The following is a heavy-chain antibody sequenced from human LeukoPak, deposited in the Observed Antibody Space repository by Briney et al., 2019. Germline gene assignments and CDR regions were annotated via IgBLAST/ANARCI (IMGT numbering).Heavy chain of an antibody. J-gene: IGHJ4*02. D-gene: IGHD3-10*01. CDR3: AKPANSGSYYRGYFDY. Sequence: GGSLRLSCAASGFTFSGYSMSWVRQAPGKGLEWVSGLGRSGENRYYADSVKGRVTISRDNSKNTLYLQMNSLRAEDTAVYYCAKPANSGSYYRGYFDYWGQGTLVTVSS. CDR1: GFTFSGYS. V-gene: IGHV3-23*01. CDR2: LGRSGENR.